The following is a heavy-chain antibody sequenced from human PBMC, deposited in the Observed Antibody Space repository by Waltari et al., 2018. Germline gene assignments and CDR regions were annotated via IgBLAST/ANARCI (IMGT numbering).Heavy chain of an antibody. CDR2: VSGTGVMA. Sequence: DVKLVESGEGLVQPGGSLRLPCAPSGFTFNNYAINWGGQAPGKGLGVVSGVSGTGVMAYYAGSVEVLFTISRDNSKNTVYLQVNSLRVEDTAMYYCAKHTFSVMGNPYYFDSWGQGIHVTVSA. V-gene: IGHV3-23*04. J-gene: IGHJ4*02. D-gene: IGHD3-16*01. CDR1: GFTFNNYA. CDR3: AKHTFSVMGNPYYFDS.